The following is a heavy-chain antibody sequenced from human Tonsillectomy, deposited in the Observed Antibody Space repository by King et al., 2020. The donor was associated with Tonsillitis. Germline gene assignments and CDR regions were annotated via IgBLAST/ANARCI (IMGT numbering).Heavy chain of an antibody. V-gene: IGHV3-30-3*01. J-gene: IGHJ4*02. CDR2: ISYDGSNK. CDR1: GFTLSSYT. D-gene: IGHD5-24*01. CDR3: ARGPFRDGYNLAY. Sequence: VQLVESGGGVVQPGRSLRLSCAASGFTLSSYTSHWVRQAPGKGLEWVAVISYDGSNKYYADSVKGRFNISRDNSKNTVYLQVKSLREEDTAVYYCARGPFRDGYNLAYWGQGTLVTVSS.